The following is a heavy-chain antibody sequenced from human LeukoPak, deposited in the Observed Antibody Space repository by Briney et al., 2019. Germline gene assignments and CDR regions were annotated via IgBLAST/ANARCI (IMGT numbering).Heavy chain of an antibody. CDR2: ISAYNGNT. Sequence: ASVKVSCKASGYTFTSYGISWVRQAPGRGLEWMGWISAYNGNTNYAQKLQGRVTMTTDTSTSTAYMELRSLRSDDTAVYYCARVGNYDILTGYYNPFDYWGQGTLVTVSS. J-gene: IGHJ4*02. D-gene: IGHD3-9*01. CDR3: ARVGNYDILTGYYNPFDY. V-gene: IGHV1-18*01. CDR1: GYTFTSYG.